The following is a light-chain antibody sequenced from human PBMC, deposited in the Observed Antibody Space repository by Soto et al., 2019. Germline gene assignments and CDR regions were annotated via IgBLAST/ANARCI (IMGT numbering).Light chain of an antibody. CDR3: SAWDDSLNGPV. Sequence: QAVVPQPPSASGAPGQRVTISCSGTSSNLGGHSVNWYQQLPGTAPKLLIYGNDQRTSGVPDRFSGSKSGTSASLAISGLQSEDEADYYCSAWDDSLNGPVFGGGTKVTVL. CDR2: GND. CDR1: SSNLGGHS. V-gene: IGLV1-44*01. J-gene: IGLJ2*01.